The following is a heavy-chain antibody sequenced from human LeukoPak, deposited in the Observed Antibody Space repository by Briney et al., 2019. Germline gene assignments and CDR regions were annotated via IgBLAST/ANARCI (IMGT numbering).Heavy chain of an antibody. CDR3: AKDIDSSGWYVSFDY. CDR2: ISWNSGAI. D-gene: IGHD6-19*01. V-gene: IGHV3-9*01. J-gene: IGHJ4*02. CDR1: GFTVSSNY. Sequence: GGSLRLSCAASGFTVSSNYMSWVRQAPGKGLEWVSGISWNSGAIDYADSVEGRFTISRDNAKNSLYLQMNSLRVEDTALYFCAKDIDSSGWYVSFDYWGQGTLVTVSS.